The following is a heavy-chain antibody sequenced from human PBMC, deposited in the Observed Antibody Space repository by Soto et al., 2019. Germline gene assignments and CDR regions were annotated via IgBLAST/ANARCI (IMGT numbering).Heavy chain of an antibody. D-gene: IGHD4-17*01. CDR3: ARGLPTVVRVDY. Sequence: ASETLSLTCTVSGGSISSSSYYWGWIRQPPGKGLEWIGSIYYSGSTYYNPSLKSRVTISVDTSKNQFSLKLSSVTAADTAVYYCARGLPTVVRVDYWGQGTLVTVSS. CDR2: IYYSGST. CDR1: GGSISSSSYY. J-gene: IGHJ4*02. V-gene: IGHV4-39*01.